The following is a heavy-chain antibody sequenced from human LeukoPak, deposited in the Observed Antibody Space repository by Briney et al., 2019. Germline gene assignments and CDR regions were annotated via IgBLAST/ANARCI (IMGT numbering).Heavy chain of an antibody. J-gene: IGHJ5*02. Sequence: SETLSLTCAVYGGSFSGYYWSWIRQPPGKGLEWIGEINHSGSTNYNPSLKSRVTISVDTSKNQFSLQLSSVTAADTAVYYCAREQWEPRGTWGQGTLVTVSS. CDR1: GGSFSGYY. V-gene: IGHV4-34*01. CDR2: INHSGST. D-gene: IGHD1-26*01. CDR3: AREQWEPRGT.